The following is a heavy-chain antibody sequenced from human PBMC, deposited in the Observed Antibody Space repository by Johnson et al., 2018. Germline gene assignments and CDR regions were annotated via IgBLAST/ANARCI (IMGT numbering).Heavy chain of an antibody. Sequence: EVQLVESGGGLVKPGGSLRLSCAASGFTFSSYSMNWVRQAPGKGLEWVSSISSSSSYIYYADSVKGRFPISRDNAKNSPYLQMNSLRAEDTAVYYCARDETAALYYYGMDVWGQGTTVTVSS. D-gene: IGHD2-2*01. V-gene: IGHV3-21*01. CDR3: ARDETAALYYYGMDV. J-gene: IGHJ6*02. CDR1: GFTFSSYS. CDR2: ISSSSSYI.